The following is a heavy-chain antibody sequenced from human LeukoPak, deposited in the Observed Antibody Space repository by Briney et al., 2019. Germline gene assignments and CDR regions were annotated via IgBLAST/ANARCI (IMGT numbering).Heavy chain of an antibody. CDR3: ARDGGSGEEFDPNPNWFDP. CDR1: GGTFSSYA. CDR2: IIPILGIA. V-gene: IGHV1-69*04. Sequence: SVKVSCTASGGTFSSYAISWVRQAPGQGLEWMGRIIPILGIANYAQKFQGRVTITADKSTSTAYMELSSLRSEDTAVYYCARDGGSGEEFDPNPNWFDPWGQGTLVTVSS. J-gene: IGHJ5*02. D-gene: IGHD3-10*01.